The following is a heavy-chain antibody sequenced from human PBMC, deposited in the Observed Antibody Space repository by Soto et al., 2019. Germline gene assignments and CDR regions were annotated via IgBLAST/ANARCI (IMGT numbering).Heavy chain of an antibody. Sequence: ASVKVSCKASGYTFTSYYMHWVRQAPGQGLEWMGIINPSGGSTSYAQKFQGRVTMTRDTSTSTVYMELSSLRSEYTAVYYCARASGSGSYWRGFYYYYGMDVWGQGTTVTVSS. CDR2: INPSGGST. D-gene: IGHD3-10*01. V-gene: IGHV1-46*01. CDR3: ARASGSGSYWRGFYYYYGMDV. CDR1: GYTFTSYY. J-gene: IGHJ6*02.